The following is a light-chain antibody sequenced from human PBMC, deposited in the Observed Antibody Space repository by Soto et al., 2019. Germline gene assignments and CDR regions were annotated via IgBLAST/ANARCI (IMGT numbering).Light chain of an antibody. CDR3: SSYTGGSLV. CDR2: EVN. J-gene: IGLJ2*01. V-gene: IGLV2-14*01. CDR1: NSDVGAYNY. Sequence: QSALTQPASVSGSPGQSITISCTGTNSDVGAYNYVSWYQQHSDKAPRLLIYEVNNRPSGVSNRFSGSKSGNTASLTISGLQADDEADYYCSSYTGGSLVFGGGTQLTVL.